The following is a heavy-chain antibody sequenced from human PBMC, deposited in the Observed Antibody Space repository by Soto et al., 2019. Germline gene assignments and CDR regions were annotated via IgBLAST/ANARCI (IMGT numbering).Heavy chain of an antibody. CDR1: GGSFSGYY. CDR2: INHSGST. J-gene: IGHJ6*03. CDR3: ARAHLTVTTLHYYYMDV. V-gene: IGHV4-34*01. Sequence: SETLSLTCAVYGGSFSGYYWSWIRQPPGKGLEWIGEINHSGSTNYNPSLKSRVTISVDTSKNQFSLKLSSVTAADTAVYYCARAHLTVTTLHYYYMDVWGKGTTVTVSS. D-gene: IGHD4-17*01.